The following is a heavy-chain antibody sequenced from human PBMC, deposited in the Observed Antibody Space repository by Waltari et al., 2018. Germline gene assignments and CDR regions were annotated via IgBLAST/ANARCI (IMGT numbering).Heavy chain of an antibody. Sequence: QVQLVQSGAEVKKPGASVQVSCKASGYTFTSYGIRWVRQAPGQGLEWMGWISAYTGNTNYAQKLQGRVTMTTDTSTSTAYMELRSLRSDDTAVYYCARVFGTYYDFWSGYYTGWFDPWGQGTLVTVSS. J-gene: IGHJ5*02. D-gene: IGHD3-3*01. V-gene: IGHV1-18*01. CDR3: ARVFGTYYDFWSGYYTGWFDP. CDR1: GYTFTSYG. CDR2: ISAYTGNT.